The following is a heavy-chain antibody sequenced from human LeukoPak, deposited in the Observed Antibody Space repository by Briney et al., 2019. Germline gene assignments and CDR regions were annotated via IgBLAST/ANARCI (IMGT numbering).Heavy chain of an antibody. V-gene: IGHV4-59*01. CDR1: GDSISSYY. CDR3: ARDYAFDI. CDR2: IYYSGNT. Sequence: SETLSLTCTVSGDSISSYYWSWIRQPPGKGLEWIGCIYYSGNTNYNPSLKSRVTISIDTSKNQFSLKLSSVTATDTAVYYCARDYAFDIWGQGTMVTVSS. J-gene: IGHJ3*02.